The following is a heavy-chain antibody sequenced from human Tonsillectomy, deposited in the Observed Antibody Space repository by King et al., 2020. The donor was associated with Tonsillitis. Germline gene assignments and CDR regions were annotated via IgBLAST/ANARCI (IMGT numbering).Heavy chain of an antibody. V-gene: IGHV4-30-4*07. J-gene: IGHJ6*02. CDR1: GGSISSGGYS. CDR2: IYYSGST. Sequence: VQLQESGPGLVKPSQTLSLTCAVSGGSISSGGYSWSWIRQPPGKGLEWIGYIYYSGSTYYNPSLKSRVTISVDTSKKQFSLKLSSVTAADTAVYYCARGGSFMFLVVYHRDYYGMDVWGQGTTVTVSS. D-gene: IGHD3/OR15-3a*01. CDR3: ARGGSFMFLVVYHRDYYGMDV.